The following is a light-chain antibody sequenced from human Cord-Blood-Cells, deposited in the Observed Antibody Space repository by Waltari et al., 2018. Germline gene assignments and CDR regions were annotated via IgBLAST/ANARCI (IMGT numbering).Light chain of an antibody. CDR3: CSYAGSSTYV. J-gene: IGLJ1*01. CDR1: SSDVGRYTL. V-gene: IGLV2-23*02. CDR2: EVS. Sequence: QSALTQPASVSGSPGQSITISCTGTSSDVGRYTLVSWYQQHPGKAPKLMIYEVSNRPSGVSNRFSGSKSGNTASLTISGLQAEDEADYYCCSYAGSSTYVFGTGTKVTVL.